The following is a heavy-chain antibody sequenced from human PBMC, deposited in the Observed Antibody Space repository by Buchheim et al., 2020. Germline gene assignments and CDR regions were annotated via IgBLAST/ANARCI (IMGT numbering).Heavy chain of an antibody. Sequence: EVQLVQSGAEVKKPGESLRISCKGSGFSFISYWIGWVRQTPGKGLEWMGIIHPSDSDARYSPSFQGQVTFSADKSVITAYLQWSSLRAADTAIYYCVRHLAADDAFEIWGQGT. J-gene: IGHJ3*02. CDR1: GFSFISYW. V-gene: IGHV5-51*01. D-gene: IGHD6-13*01. CDR2: IHPSDSDA. CDR3: VRHLAADDAFEI.